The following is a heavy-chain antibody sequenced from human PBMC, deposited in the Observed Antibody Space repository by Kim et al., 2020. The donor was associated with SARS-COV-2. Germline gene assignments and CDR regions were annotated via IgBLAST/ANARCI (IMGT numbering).Heavy chain of an antibody. CDR3: ASTFARYCTNGVCPHSR. J-gene: IGHJ4*02. Sequence: SETLSLTCAVYGGSFSGYYWSWIRQPPGKGLEWIGEINHSGSTNYNPSLKSRVTISVDTSKNQFSLKLSSVTAADTAVYYCASTFARYCTNGVCPHSRWGQGTLVTVSS. D-gene: IGHD2-8*01. V-gene: IGHV4-34*01. CDR2: INHSGST. CDR1: GGSFSGYY.